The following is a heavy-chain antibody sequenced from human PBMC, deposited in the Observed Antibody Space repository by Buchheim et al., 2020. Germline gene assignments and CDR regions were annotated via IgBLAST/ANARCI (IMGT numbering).Heavy chain of an antibody. V-gene: IGHV3-30*14. Sequence: QVQLVESGGGVVQPGRSLRLSCAASGFTFSSYAMHWVRQAPGKGLEWVAVISYDGSNKYYADSVKGRFTISRDKSKNTLYLQMNSLRAEDTAVYYCARSWYLDYWGQGTL. CDR3: ARSWYLDY. CDR1: GFTFSSYA. D-gene: IGHD6-13*01. J-gene: IGHJ4*02. CDR2: ISYDGSNK.